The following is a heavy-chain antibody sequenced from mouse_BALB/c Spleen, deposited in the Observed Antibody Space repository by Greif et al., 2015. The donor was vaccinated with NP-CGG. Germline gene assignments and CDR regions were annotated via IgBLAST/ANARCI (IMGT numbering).Heavy chain of an antibody. D-gene: IGHD1-1*01. Sequence: QVQLQQSGAELMKPGASVKISCKATGYTFSSYWIEWVKQRPGHGLEWIGEILPGSGSTNYNEKLKGKATFTADTSSNTAYMQLSSLTSEDSAVYYCASNYGSRNYFDYWGQGTTLTVSS. CDR3: ASNYGSRNYFDY. CDR1: GYTFSSYW. J-gene: IGHJ2*01. V-gene: IGHV1-9*01. CDR2: ILPGSGST.